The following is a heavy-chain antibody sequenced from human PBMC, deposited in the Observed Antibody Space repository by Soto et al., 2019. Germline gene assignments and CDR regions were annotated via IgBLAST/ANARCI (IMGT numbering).Heavy chain of an antibody. CDR3: ARVTTSKGRAEYFQH. CDR1: GGSISSGGYY. J-gene: IGHJ1*01. CDR2: IYYSGST. Sequence: QVQLQESGPGLVKPSQILSLTCTVSGGSISSGGYYWSWIRQHPGKGLEWIGYIYYSGSTYYNPSLKSRVTISVDTSKNQCSLKLSSVTAADTAVYYCARVTTSKGRAEYFQHWGQGTLVTVSS. D-gene: IGHD2-2*01. V-gene: IGHV4-31*03.